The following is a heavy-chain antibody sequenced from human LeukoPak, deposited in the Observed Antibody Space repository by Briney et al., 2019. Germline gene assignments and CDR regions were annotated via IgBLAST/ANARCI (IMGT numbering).Heavy chain of an antibody. CDR3: ASGRPLGFDY. CDR2: IYYSGTT. CDR1: GGSISSYF. Sequence: SSETLSLTCTVSGGSISSYFWSWIWQPTGKGLEWIGYIYYSGTTNYNPSLKSRVTISVDTSKNQFSLKLSSVTAADTAVYYCASGRPLGFDYWGQGTLVTVSS. J-gene: IGHJ4*02. D-gene: IGHD1-26*01. V-gene: IGHV4-59*01.